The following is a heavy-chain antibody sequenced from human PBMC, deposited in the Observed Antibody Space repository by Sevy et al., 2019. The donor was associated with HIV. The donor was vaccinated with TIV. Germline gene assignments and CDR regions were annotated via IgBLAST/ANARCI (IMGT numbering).Heavy chain of an antibody. D-gene: IGHD2-2*01. J-gene: IGHJ6*02. V-gene: IGHV1-8*03. CDR1: GYTFTSYD. CDR3: ARLHCSSTSCYPPYYYYGMGV. CDR2: MNPNSGNT. Sequence: ASVKVSCKASGYTFTSYDINWVRQATGQGLEWMGWMNPNSGNTGYAQKFQGRVTITRNTSISTAYMELSSLRSEDTAVYYCARLHCSSTSCYPPYYYYGMGVWGQGTTVTVSS.